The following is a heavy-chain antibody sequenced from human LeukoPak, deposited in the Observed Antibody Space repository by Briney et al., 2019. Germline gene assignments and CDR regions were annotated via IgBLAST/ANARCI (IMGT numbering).Heavy chain of an antibody. CDR3: AREMSGSGKNY. CDR1: GFTFSSYW. D-gene: IGHD3-10*01. V-gene: IGHV3-74*01. CDR2: INSDGSST. J-gene: IGHJ4*02. Sequence: PGGSLRLSCAASGFTFSSYWMHWVRQAPGKGLVWVSRINSDGSSTSYADSVKGRFTISRDNAKNSLNLQMNSLRAEDTAVYYCAREMSGSGKNYWGQGTLVTVSS.